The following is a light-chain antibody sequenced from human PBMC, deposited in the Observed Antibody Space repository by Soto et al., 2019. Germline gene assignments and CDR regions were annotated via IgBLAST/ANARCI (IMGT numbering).Light chain of an antibody. J-gene: IGKJ3*01. V-gene: IGKV3-15*01. CDR1: QSVKTN. CDR3: QQRSNWPRT. Sequence: EIVMTQSPATLSVSPGERATLSCRASQSVKTNLAWYQQMPGQAPRLLIYGASTRATGISARFSGSGSGTEFTLTISSLEPEDFAIYYCQQRSNWPRTFGPGTKVDIK. CDR2: GAS.